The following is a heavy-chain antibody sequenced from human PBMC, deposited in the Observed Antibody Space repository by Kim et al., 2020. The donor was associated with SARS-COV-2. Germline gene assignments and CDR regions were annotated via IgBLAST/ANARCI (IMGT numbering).Heavy chain of an antibody. CDR1: GYTFTGYY. J-gene: IGHJ4*02. CDR2: MNPNSGAT. D-gene: IGHD1-26*01. CDR3: ATGSGYSNTWGPFDY. Sequence: ASVKVSCKTSGYTFTGYYMHWVRQAPGQGLEWMGWMNPNSGATYYAQKFQGRVTMTRDTSIGTAYMDLSRLTSDDTAFYYCATGSGYSNTWGPFDYWGQGTLVTVSS. V-gene: IGHV1-2*02.